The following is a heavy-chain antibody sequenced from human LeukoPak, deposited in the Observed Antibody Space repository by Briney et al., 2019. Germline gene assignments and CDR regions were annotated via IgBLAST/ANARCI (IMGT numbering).Heavy chain of an antibody. CDR1: GFTFSSYW. D-gene: IGHD6-13*01. CDR3: ARDREGSSWYDF. J-gene: IGHJ5*01. V-gene: IGHV3-7*04. Sequence: GGSLRLSCATSGFTFSSYWMTWVRQTPGKGLEWVAHINQDRREKYYVDSVKGRFTISKDDTNNSLYLQMNSLRADDTAVYFCARDREGSSWYDFWGQGTLVTVSS. CDR2: INQDRREK.